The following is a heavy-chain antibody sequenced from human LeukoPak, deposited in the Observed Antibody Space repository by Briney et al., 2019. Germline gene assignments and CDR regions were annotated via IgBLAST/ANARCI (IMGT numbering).Heavy chain of an antibody. CDR3: ENPSVAGDGY. Sequence: GGPRRLSCAAPGLTFAAYAMHWVRKAPGKGLEWVSLISGDGTRTYYADSVKGRFTISRDNRKNSLFQQMNSLTTEDTALYYCENPSVAGDGYWGQGTLVTVSS. V-gene: IGHV3-43*02. J-gene: IGHJ4*02. CDR1: GLTFAAYA. CDR2: ISGDGTRT. D-gene: IGHD6-19*01.